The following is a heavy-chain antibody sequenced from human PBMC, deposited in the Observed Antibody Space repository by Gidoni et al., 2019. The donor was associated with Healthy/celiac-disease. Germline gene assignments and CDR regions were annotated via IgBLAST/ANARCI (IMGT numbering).Heavy chain of an antibody. V-gene: IGHV4-34*12. CDR1: GGSFTGYY. CDR3: ATLRAYSSGWYGGAEDY. J-gene: IGHJ4*02. Sequence: QVPLPQWGAGLSKPSETLSLTCAVYGGSFTGYYWTWIRQPPGKGLEWIGEIIQSGSTNYNPSLNGRVTISVDTSNNQCSLKLSSVTAADTAVYYCATLRAYSSGWYGGAEDYWGQGTLVTVSS. CDR2: IIQSGST. D-gene: IGHD6-19*01.